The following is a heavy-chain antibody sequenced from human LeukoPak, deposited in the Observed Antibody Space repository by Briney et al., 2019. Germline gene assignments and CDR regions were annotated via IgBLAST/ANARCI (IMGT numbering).Heavy chain of an antibody. D-gene: IGHD5-18*01. CDR1: GDSISTYY. Sequence: PSKTLSLTCSVSGDSISTYYWSWIRQPPGKALEWIGYVYYSGSTDYNPSLKSRVTISVDTSKKQFSLNLNSVTAADTAVYYCSASKQLWLRGLFDYWGQGTLVTVSS. J-gene: IGHJ4*02. V-gene: IGHV4-59*01. CDR2: VYYSGST. CDR3: SASKQLWLRGLFDY.